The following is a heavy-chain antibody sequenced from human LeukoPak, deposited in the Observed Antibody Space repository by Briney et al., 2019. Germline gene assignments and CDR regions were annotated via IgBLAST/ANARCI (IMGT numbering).Heavy chain of an antibody. D-gene: IGHD5-12*01. J-gene: IGHJ6*02. Sequence: GGSLRLSCAASGFTFSSYAMSWVRQAPGKGLEWVSVIYSGGSTNYADSVRGRFTISRDNSKNTLYLQTNSLRAEDTAVYYRARARYEFSAGMDVWGQGTTVTVSS. CDR1: GFTFSSYA. CDR2: IYSGGST. CDR3: ARARYEFSAGMDV. V-gene: IGHV3-53*01.